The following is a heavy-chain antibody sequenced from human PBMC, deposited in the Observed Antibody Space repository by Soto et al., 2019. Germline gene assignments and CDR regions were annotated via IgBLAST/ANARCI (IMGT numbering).Heavy chain of an antibody. Sequence: PSETLSLTCTVSGGSISNYYWSWIRQPPGKGLEWIGYIYYSGSTKYNPSLKSRVTISADTSKNQFSLKLSSVTAADTAVYYCARVVRGLGSVWFDPWGQGTPVTVSS. CDR1: GGSISNYY. CDR2: IYYSGST. J-gene: IGHJ5*02. V-gene: IGHV4-59*08. CDR3: ARVVRGLGSVWFDP. D-gene: IGHD3-10*01.